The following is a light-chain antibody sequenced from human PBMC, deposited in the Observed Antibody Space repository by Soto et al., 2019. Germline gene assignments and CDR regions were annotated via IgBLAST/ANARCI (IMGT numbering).Light chain of an antibody. CDR3: LSYDTSLRGV. J-gene: IGLJ2*01. CDR1: SSNIGAGFD. V-gene: IGLV1-40*01. Sequence: QSVLTQPPSVSGAPGQTVTISCTGTSSNIGAGFDVHWYQQLPGAAPKLLIYANTDRPSGVPARFSGSKSVTSASLAITGLQPEDEADYFFLSYDTSLRGVFGGGTKLTVL. CDR2: ANT.